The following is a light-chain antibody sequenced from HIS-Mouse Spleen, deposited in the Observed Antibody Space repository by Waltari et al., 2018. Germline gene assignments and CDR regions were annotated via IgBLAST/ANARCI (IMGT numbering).Light chain of an antibody. CDR1: SSDVGSYNL. J-gene: IGLJ2*01. V-gene: IGLV2-23*01. CDR2: EGS. Sequence: QSALTQPASVSGSPGQSITISCTGTSSDVGSYNLVSWYQQHPGKAPKLMIYEGSKRPSGVSNRVSGSKSGNTASLTISGLQAEDEADYYCCSYAGSSTLVFGGGTKLTVL. CDR3: CSYAGSSTLV.